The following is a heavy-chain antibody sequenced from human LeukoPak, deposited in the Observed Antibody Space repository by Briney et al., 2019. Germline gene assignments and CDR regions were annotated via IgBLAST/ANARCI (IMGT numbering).Heavy chain of an antibody. CDR2: IYYSGST. CDR1: GGSISSYY. V-gene: IGHV4-59*12. J-gene: IGHJ4*02. Sequence: SETLSLTCTVSGGSISSYYWSWIRQPPGKGLEWIGYIYYSGSTNYNPSLKSRVTISVDTSKNQFSLKLSSVTAADTAVYYCAREGRGYSYGWGRNYFDYWGQGTLVTVSS. D-gene: IGHD5-18*01. CDR3: AREGRGYSYGWGRNYFDY.